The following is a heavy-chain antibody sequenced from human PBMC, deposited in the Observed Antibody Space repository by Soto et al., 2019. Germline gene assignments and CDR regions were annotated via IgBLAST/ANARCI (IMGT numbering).Heavy chain of an antibody. Sequence: EVQLVESGGGLVQPGGSLRLSCAASGFTFSSYSMNWVRQAPGKGLEWVSYISSSSSTIYYADSVKGRFTISRDNAKNSLYLQINSLRDEDTAVYYCASSHICDFWSGYYAYYYGMDVWGQGTTVTVSS. CDR3: ASSHICDFWSGYYAYYYGMDV. D-gene: IGHD3-3*01. V-gene: IGHV3-48*02. J-gene: IGHJ6*02. CDR2: ISSSSSTI. CDR1: GFTFSSYS.